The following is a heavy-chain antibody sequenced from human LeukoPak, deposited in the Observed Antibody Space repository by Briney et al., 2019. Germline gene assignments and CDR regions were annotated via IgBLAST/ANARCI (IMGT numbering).Heavy chain of an antibody. D-gene: IGHD3-22*01. CDR3: ARDYYDTSGYPEYFQH. V-gene: IGHV3-23*01. J-gene: IGHJ1*01. CDR1: GFTFSTSA. Sequence: GVSLRLFCAASGFTFSTSAVRWVRGAPGKGREWVSGIRGGGTNTYFRDSVRGRFTISRDNSKNTLYLKMNSLRAEDTAVYFCARDYYDTSGYPEYFQHWGQGTLVTVSS. CDR2: IRGGGTNT.